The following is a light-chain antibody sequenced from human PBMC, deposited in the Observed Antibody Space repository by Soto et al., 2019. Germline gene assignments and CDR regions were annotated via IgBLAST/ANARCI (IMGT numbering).Light chain of an antibody. J-gene: IGKJ3*01. CDR1: QGISRY. CDR3: DLT. V-gene: IGKV1-27*01. Sequence: DIQLSQSPSSLSASVGDRVTITCRVSQGISRYLNWYRQKPGKVPKLLIYSASNLKSGVRSRFSDITSGTDFILTISSPQHDDVETYYSDLTFGPGTKVDIK. CDR2: SAS.